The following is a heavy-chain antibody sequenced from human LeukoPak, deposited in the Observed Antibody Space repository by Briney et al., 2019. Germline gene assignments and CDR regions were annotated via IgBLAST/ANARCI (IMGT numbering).Heavy chain of an antibody. CDR2: IYHSGST. D-gene: IGHD2-15*01. Sequence: PSETLSLTCTVSGYSISSGYYWGWTRQPPGKGLEWIGSIYHSGSTYYNPSLKSRVTISVDTSKNQFSLKLSSVTAADTAVYYCARVTIGYCSGGSCNHAFDIWGQGTMVTVSS. CDR3: ARVTIGYCSGGSCNHAFDI. J-gene: IGHJ3*02. CDR1: GYSISSGYY. V-gene: IGHV4-38-2*02.